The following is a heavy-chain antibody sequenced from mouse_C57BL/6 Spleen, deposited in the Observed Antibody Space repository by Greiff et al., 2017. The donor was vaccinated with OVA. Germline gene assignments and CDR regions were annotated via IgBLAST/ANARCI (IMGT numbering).Heavy chain of an antibody. Sequence: QVQLQQPGAELVMPGASVKLSCKASGYTFTSYWMHWVKQRPGRGLEWIGEIDPSDSYTNYNQKFKGKSTLTVDKSSSTAYMQLSSLTSEDSAVYYCARSEGNWAYYFDYWGQGTTLTVSS. CDR3: ARSEGNWAYYFDY. CDR2: IDPSDSYT. D-gene: IGHD4-1*01. CDR1: GYTFTSYW. V-gene: IGHV1-69*01. J-gene: IGHJ2*01.